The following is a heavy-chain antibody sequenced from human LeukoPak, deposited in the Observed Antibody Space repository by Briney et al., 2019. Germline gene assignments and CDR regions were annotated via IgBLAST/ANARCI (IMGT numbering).Heavy chain of an antibody. J-gene: IGHJ4*02. Sequence: PGGSLRPSCAASGFTFSSYGMHWVRQAPGKGLEWVAFIRYDGSNKYYADSVKGRFTISRDNSKNTLYLQMSSLRAEDTAVYYCAIMTLRGSGWYDGADYWGQGTLVTVSS. CDR2: IRYDGSNK. CDR1: GFTFSSYG. V-gene: IGHV3-30*02. CDR3: AIMTLRGSGWYDGADY. D-gene: IGHD6-19*01.